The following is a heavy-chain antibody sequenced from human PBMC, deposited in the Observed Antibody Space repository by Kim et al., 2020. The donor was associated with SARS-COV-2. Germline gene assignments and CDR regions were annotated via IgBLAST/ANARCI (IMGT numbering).Heavy chain of an antibody. CDR3: ARAASLVSAFDI. V-gene: IGHV4-59*01. J-gene: IGHJ3*02. Sequence: NYNPSLKSRVTISVDTSKNQFALKLSSVTAADTAVYYCARAASLVSAFDIWGQGTMVTVSS.